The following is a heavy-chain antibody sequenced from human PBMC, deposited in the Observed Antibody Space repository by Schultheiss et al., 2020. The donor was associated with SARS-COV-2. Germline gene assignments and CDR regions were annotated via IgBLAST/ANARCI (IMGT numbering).Heavy chain of an antibody. CDR2: ISGSGGST. CDR3: AKGGSYDGIDY. V-gene: IGHV3-23*01. Sequence: GGSLRLSCAASGFTFDDYAMSWVRQAPGKGLEWVSAISGSGGSTYYADSVKGRFTISRDNSKNTLYLQMNSLRAEDTAVYYCAKGGSYDGIDYWGQGTLVTVSS. J-gene: IGHJ4*02. D-gene: IGHD1-26*01. CDR1: GFTFDDYA.